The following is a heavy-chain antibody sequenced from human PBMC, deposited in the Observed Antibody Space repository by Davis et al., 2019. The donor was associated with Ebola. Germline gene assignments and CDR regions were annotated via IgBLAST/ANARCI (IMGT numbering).Heavy chain of an antibody. Sequence: GESLKISCAASGFTFSSYWMSWVRQAPGKGLEWVANIKQDGSEKYYVDSVKGRFTISRDNAKNSLYLQMNSLRAEDTAVYYCAKIPYPSYYYYGMDVWGQGTTVTVSS. J-gene: IGHJ6*02. CDR3: AKIPYPSYYYYGMDV. CDR2: IKQDGSEK. V-gene: IGHV3-7*03. CDR1: GFTFSSYW.